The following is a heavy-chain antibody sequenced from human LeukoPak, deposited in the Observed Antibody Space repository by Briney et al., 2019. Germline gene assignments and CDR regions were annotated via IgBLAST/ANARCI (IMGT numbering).Heavy chain of an antibody. J-gene: IGHJ4*02. Sequence: HGESLRISCKGSGYSFSSYWISWVRQMPGQGLEWMGRIDPSDSYTTYSPSFQGHVTISTDKSISTAYLQWTSLKASDTAMYYCARKGVSGGWGDFDCWGQGTLVTVSS. CDR2: IDPSDSYT. D-gene: IGHD6-19*01. CDR3: ARKGVSGGWGDFDC. V-gene: IGHV5-10-1*01. CDR1: GYSFSSYW.